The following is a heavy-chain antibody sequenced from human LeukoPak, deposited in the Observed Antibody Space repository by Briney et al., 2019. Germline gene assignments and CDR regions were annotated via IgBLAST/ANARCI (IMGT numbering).Heavy chain of an antibody. CDR3: ARVWRDDVDYGDPEYYFDY. CDR2: ISSSGSTI. CDR1: GFTFGDYY. V-gene: IGHV3-11*01. D-gene: IGHD4-17*01. Sequence: GGSLRLSCAASGFTFGDYYMSWIRQAPGKGLEWVSYISSSGSTIYYADSVKGRFTISRDNAKNSLYLQMNSLRAEDTAVYYCARVWRDDVDYGDPEYYFDYWGQGTLVTVSS. J-gene: IGHJ4*02.